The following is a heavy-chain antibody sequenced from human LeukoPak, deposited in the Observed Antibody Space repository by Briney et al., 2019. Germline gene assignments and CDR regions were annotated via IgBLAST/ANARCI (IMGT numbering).Heavy chain of an antibody. J-gene: IGHJ4*02. V-gene: IGHV3-30*18. CDR2: ISYDGSNK. D-gene: IGHD5-24*01. Sequence: PGGSLRLSCAASGFTFSSYGMHWVRQASGKGLEWVAVISYDGSNKYYADSVKGRFTISRDNSKNTLYLQMNSLRAEDTAVYYCAKSEMATTRGYYFDYWGQGTLVTVSS. CDR3: AKSEMATTRGYYFDY. CDR1: GFTFSSYG.